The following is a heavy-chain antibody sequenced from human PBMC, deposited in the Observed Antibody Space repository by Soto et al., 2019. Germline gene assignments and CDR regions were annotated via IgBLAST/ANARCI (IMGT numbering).Heavy chain of an antibody. CDR1: GVTFSSYG. Sequence: CLRLSRAASGVTFSSYGMNWVRQAPGKGLEWVAVISYDENNKYYADSVKGRFTISRDNSKNTLYLQMNSLRAEDTAVYYCAKVLTGDLDYWGQGTLVTVFS. CDR3: AKVLTGDLDY. V-gene: IGHV3-30*18. CDR2: ISYDENNK. D-gene: IGHD7-27*01. J-gene: IGHJ4*02.